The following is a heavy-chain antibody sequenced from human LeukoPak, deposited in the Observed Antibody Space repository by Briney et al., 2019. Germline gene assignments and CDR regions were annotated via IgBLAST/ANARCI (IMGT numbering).Heavy chain of an antibody. J-gene: IGHJ4*02. Sequence: GGSLRLSCAASGNYWMHWVRQAPGKGLVWVSHINSDGSWTSYADSVKGRFTISKDNAKDTVYLQMNSLRAEDTAVYYCVSFYETYWGRGTLVTVSS. D-gene: IGHD2/OR15-2a*01. CDR1: GNYW. V-gene: IGHV3-74*01. CDR3: VSFYETY. CDR2: INSDGSWT.